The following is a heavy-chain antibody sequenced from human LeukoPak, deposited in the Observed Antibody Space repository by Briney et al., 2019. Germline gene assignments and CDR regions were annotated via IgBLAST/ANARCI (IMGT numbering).Heavy chain of an antibody. Sequence: GGSLRLSCAASGFTFDDYAMHWVRQAPGKGLEWVSGISWNSGSIVYADSVKGRFTISRDNSKNTLYLQMNSLRVEDTAVYYCATLPYYYDSSGSYYFDYWGQGTLVTVSS. CDR2: ISWNSGSI. V-gene: IGHV3-9*01. CDR1: GFTFDDYA. J-gene: IGHJ4*02. CDR3: ATLPYYYDSSGSYYFDY. D-gene: IGHD3-22*01.